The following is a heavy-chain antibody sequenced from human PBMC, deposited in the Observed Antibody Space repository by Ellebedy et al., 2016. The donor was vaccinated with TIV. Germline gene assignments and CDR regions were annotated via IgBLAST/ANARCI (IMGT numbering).Heavy chain of an antibody. D-gene: IGHD2-8*02. CDR2: INHSGST. CDR1: GGSFSAYY. V-gene: IGHV4-34*01. Sequence: MPSETLSLTCAVYGGSFSAYYWSWIRQPPGKGLEWIGEINHSGSTQYSPSLKSRVAVSVDTSKNQFSLKLISVTAADTAVYFCARGLNPAWSYGMDVWGQGTTVTVSS. J-gene: IGHJ6*02. CDR3: ARGLNPAWSYGMDV.